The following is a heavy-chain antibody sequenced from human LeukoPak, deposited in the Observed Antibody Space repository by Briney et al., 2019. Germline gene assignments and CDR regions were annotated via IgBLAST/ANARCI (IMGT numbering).Heavy chain of an antibody. CDR2: ISYDGSNE. Sequence: GGSLRLSCAASGFTFSSYGMHWVRQAPGKGLEWVAVISYDGSNEYYADSVKGRFTISRDNSKNTLYLQMNSLRAEDTAVYYCAKAGLYDFWSGYYNGFFDYWGQGTLVTVSS. J-gene: IGHJ4*02. CDR1: GFTFSSYG. CDR3: AKAGLYDFWSGYYNGFFDY. D-gene: IGHD3-3*01. V-gene: IGHV3-30*18.